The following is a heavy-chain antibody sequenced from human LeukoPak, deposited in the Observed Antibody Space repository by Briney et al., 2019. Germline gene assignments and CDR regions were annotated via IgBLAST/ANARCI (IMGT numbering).Heavy chain of an antibody. Sequence: TGGSLSLSCPASGFTFGSYGWHGFRQVPGKGLGWVSRINSDGSSTSYADSVKGRFTISRDNAKNTLYVQMNSLRAEDTAVYYCSTGSGHAFDIWGRGTMVTVSS. CDR1: GFTFGSYG. CDR2: INSDGSST. D-gene: IGHD3-10*01. J-gene: IGHJ3*02. V-gene: IGHV3-74*01. CDR3: STGSGHAFDI.